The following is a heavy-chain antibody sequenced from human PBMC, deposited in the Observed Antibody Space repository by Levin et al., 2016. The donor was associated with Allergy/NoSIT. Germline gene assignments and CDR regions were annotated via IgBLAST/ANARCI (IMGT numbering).Heavy chain of an antibody. V-gene: IGHV4-59*08. CDR3: ARHLEGIDWGGEFDP. D-gene: IGHD3-16*01. J-gene: IGHJ5*02. Sequence: WIRQPLGKGLEWIGYIYYSGSVNYNPSLKSRVTISVDTSKKSFSLTMTSVTAADTAVYYCARHLEGIDWGGEFDPWGQGTLVTVSS. CDR2: IYYSGSV.